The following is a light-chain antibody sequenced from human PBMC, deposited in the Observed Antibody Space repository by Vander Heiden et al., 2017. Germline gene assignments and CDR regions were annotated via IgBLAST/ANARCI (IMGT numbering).Light chain of an antibody. Sequence: DIQMTQSPSSLFASVGDRVTITCRASQSISSYLNWYQQKPGKAPKLLIYESPSLQSGVPSRFSGSGSGTDFTLTISSLQPEDFATYYCQQSYSTPRTFGQGTKLEIK. V-gene: IGKV1-39*01. CDR2: ESP. CDR1: QSISSY. CDR3: QQSYSTPRT. J-gene: IGKJ2*01.